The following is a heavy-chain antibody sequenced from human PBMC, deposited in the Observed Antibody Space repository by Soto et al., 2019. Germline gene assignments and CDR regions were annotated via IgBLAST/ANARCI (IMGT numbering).Heavy chain of an antibody. D-gene: IGHD3-10*01. Sequence: SETLSLTCTVSGDSISGYSWSWIRQPPGKGLEWIGYLSYSESTTSTPSLKSRVTISVDTSKNQFSLELSSVTAADTAVYFCARDGGTYLTRYLDSWGQGALVTVSS. CDR2: LSYSEST. J-gene: IGHJ4*02. V-gene: IGHV4-59*01. CDR3: ARDGGTYLTRYLDS. CDR1: GDSISGYS.